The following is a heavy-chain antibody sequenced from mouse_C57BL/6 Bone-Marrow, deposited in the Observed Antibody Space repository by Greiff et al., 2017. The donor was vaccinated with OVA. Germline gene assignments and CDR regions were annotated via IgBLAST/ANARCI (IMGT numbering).Heavy chain of an antibody. Sequence: EVKLVESGGGLVQPGGSMKLSCVASGFTFSNYWMNWVRQSPEKGLEWVAQIRLKSDNYATHYAESVKGRFTISRDDSKSSVYLQMNNLRAEDTGIYYCTAGKDFDYWGQGTTLTVSS. J-gene: IGHJ2*01. CDR1: GFTFSNYW. CDR3: TAGKDFDY. D-gene: IGHD1-1*01. CDR2: IRLKSDNYAT. V-gene: IGHV6-3*01.